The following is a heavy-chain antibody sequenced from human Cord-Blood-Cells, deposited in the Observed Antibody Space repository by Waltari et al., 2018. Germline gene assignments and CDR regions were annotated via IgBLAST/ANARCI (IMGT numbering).Heavy chain of an antibody. Sequence: EVQLVESGGGLVQPGRSLRLSCAASGFTFEDYAMHWVRQAPGKGLEWVSGISWNSGSIGYADSVKGRFTISRDNAKNSLYLQMNSLRAEDTALYYCAKDMSYDFWSGFFNFDYWGQGTLVTVSS. V-gene: IGHV3-9*01. J-gene: IGHJ4*02. CDR2: ISWNSGSI. CDR1: GFTFEDYA. D-gene: IGHD3-3*01. CDR3: AKDMSYDFWSGFFNFDY.